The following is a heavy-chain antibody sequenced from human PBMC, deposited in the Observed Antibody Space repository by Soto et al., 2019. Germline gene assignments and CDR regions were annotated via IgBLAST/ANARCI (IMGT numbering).Heavy chain of an antibody. V-gene: IGHV3-9*01. CDR2: ISWNSGSI. Sequence: GGSLRLSCAAFGFTFDDYAMHWVQQAPGQGLEWVSGISWNSGSIGYADSVKGRFTISRDNAKNSLYLQMNSLRAEDTALYYCAKDYYYYGMDVWGQGTTVTVSS. CDR1: GFTFDDYA. CDR3: AKDYYYYGMDV. J-gene: IGHJ6*02.